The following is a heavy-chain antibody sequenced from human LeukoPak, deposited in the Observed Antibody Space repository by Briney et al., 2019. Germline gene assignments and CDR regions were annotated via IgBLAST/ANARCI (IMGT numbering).Heavy chain of an antibody. CDR2: IYSGGST. D-gene: IGHD3/OR15-3a*01. CDR1: GFTVSSNY. J-gene: IGHJ4*02. Sequence: PGGSLRLSCAASGFTVSSNYMSWVRQAPGKGLEWVSVIYSGGSTYYADSVKGRFTISRDNSKNTLYLQMNSLRAEDTAVYYCARFYRRWTGAGYFDYWGQGTLVTVSS. V-gene: IGHV3-66*01. CDR3: ARFYRRWTGAGYFDY.